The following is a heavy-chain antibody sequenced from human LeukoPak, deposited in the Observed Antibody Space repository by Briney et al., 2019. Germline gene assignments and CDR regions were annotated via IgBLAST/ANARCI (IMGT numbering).Heavy chain of an antibody. CDR2: ISAYNGNT. CDR1: GHTFTSYG. D-gene: IGHD4-17*01. V-gene: IGHV1-18*01. J-gene: IGHJ5*02. CDR3: ARDGRLGGDYGLGHWFDP. Sequence: GASVKVSCKASGHTFTSYGISWVRQAPGQGLEWMGWISAYNGNTNYAQKLQGRVTMTTDTSTSTAYMELRSLRSDDTAVYYCARDGRLGGDYGLGHWFDPWGQGTLVTVSS.